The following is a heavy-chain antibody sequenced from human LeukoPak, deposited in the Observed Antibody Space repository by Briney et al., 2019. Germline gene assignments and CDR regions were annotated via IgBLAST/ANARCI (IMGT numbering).Heavy chain of an antibody. D-gene: IGHD6-13*01. J-gene: IGHJ4*02. V-gene: IGHV3-21*01. CDR2: ISSSSSYT. CDR3: ASGYSSSWYFDY. Sequence: GGSLRLSCAASGFTFSSYSMNWVRQAPGKGLEWVSSISSSSSYTFYADSVKGRFTISRDNANNSLYLQMSSLRVEDTAVYYCASGYSSSWYFDYWGQGTLVTVSS. CDR1: GFTFSSYS.